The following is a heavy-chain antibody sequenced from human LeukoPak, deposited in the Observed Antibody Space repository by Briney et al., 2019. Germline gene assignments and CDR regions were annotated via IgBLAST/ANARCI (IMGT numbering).Heavy chain of an antibody. CDR2: IFSGGST. J-gene: IGHJ6*03. V-gene: IGHV3-53*05. CDR1: GFTVSSNY. Sequence: GESLRLSCAASGFTVSSNYMSWVRQAPGKGLEWVSFIFSGGSTCYAGSVKGRFTFSRANSKNTLYRQMNSLRVEDTAVYYCANNGRFGELFAPLYSYYYYMDVWGKGTTVTVSS. CDR3: ANNGRFGELFAPLYSYYYYMDV. D-gene: IGHD3-10*01.